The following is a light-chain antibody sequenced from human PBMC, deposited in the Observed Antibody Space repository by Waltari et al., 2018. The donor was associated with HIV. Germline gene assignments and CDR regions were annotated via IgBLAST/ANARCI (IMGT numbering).Light chain of an antibody. J-gene: IGLJ2*01. Sequence: ASVSGSPGQSITISCAGTTSDIGIFDSVSWYQQHPGRAPQLMIFGVYSRPSGVSSRFSGSKSGNTASLTISGLQAEDEANYYCCSYTAIHTLIFGGGTKLTVL. CDR1: TSDIGIFDS. V-gene: IGLV2-14*01. CDR3: CSYTAIHTLI. CDR2: GVY.